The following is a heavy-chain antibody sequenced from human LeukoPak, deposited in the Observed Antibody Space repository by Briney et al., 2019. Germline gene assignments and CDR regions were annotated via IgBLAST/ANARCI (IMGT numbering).Heavy chain of an antibody. D-gene: IGHD4-4*01. CDR3: AKELSVRNQFDY. Sequence: SGGSLRLSCAASGFTFNTYAMSWVRQAPGKGLEWVSGISGSSANTYYADSVKGRFTISRDKSQSMLYLQMNSLRAEDTAVYYCAKELSVRNQFDYWGQGTLVTVSS. CDR1: GFTFNTYA. V-gene: IGHV3-23*01. CDR2: ISGSSANT. J-gene: IGHJ4*02.